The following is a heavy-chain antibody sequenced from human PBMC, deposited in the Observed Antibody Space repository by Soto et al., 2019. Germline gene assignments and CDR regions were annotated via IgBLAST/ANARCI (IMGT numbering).Heavy chain of an antibody. CDR2: ISGSGGST. J-gene: IGHJ3*02. CDR3: AKDRYCSGGSCYSEWAFDI. D-gene: IGHD2-15*01. Sequence: EVQLLESGGGLVQPGGSLRLSCAASGFTFSSYAMSWVHQAPGKRLEWVSAISGSGGSTYYADSVKGRFTISRDNSKNTLYLQMNSLRAEDTAVYYCAKDRYCSGGSCYSEWAFDIWGQGTMVTVSS. V-gene: IGHV3-23*01. CDR1: GFTFSSYA.